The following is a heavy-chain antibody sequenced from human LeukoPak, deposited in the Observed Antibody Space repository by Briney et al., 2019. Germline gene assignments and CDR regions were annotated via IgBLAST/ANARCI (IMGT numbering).Heavy chain of an antibody. CDR3: AREAGGRGAFDI. CDR2: INPNSGGT. V-gene: IGHV1-2*02. CDR1: GYTFTGYY. Sequence: VASVKVSCKASGYTFTGYYMHWVRQAPGQGLEWMGWINPNSGGTNYAQKLQGRVTMTTDTSTTTAYMELRSLRSDDTAVYYCAREAGGRGAFDIWGQGTMVTVSS. J-gene: IGHJ3*02. D-gene: IGHD3-10*01.